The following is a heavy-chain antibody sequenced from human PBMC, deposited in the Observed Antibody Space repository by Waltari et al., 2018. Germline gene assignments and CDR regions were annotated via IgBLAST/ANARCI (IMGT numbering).Heavy chain of an antibody. J-gene: IGHJ3*02. D-gene: IGHD6-19*01. CDR1: GFTINTYS. Sequence: EVQLVESGGGLVQPGGSLRLSCAASGFTINTYSMNWVRQAPGKGVDWVSGISWNSGSIGYADSVKGRFTISRDNAKNSLYLQMNSLRAEDMALYYCAKDTSLGLSSGAFDIWGQGTMVTVSS. V-gene: IGHV3-9*03. CDR3: AKDTSLGLSSGAFDI. CDR2: ISWNSGSI.